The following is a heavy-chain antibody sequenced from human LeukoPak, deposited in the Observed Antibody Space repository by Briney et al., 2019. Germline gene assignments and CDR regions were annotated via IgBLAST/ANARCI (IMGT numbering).Heavy chain of an antibody. Sequence: SETLSLTCAVYGGSFSGYYWSWIRQPPGKGLEWIGEINHSGSTNYNPSLKSRVTISVDTSKNQFSLKLSSVTAADTAVYYCARDSGSSWYPRGWFDPWGQGTLVTISS. CDR3: ARDSGSSWYPRGWFDP. J-gene: IGHJ5*02. CDR1: GGSFSGYY. CDR2: INHSGST. D-gene: IGHD6-13*01. V-gene: IGHV4-34*01.